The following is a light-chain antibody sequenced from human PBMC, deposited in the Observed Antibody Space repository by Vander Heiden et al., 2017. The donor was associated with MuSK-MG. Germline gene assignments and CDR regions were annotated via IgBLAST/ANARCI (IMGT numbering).Light chain of an antibody. Sequence: DIQMTQSPSSLSAFVGDTVTITCRASRDISTYLNWYQQKQGKAPRLLIYAASKLQSGVPSRFSGSGYGRDSTLTVASLQAEDAATYYCQQAYSRPPNTFGGGTRLEIK. J-gene: IGKJ4*01. V-gene: IGKV1-39*01. CDR2: AAS. CDR1: RDISTY. CDR3: QQAYSRPPNT.